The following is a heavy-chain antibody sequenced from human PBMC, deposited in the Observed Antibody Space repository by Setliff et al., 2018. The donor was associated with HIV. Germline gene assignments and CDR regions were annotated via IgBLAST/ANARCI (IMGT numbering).Heavy chain of an antibody. CDR2: IYYSGST. V-gene: IGHV4-39*01. CDR3: ARYSYGYVRDLRFDP. Sequence: SETLSLTCTVSGGSIRSSSSYWGWIRQPPGKGLEWIGIIYYSGSTYYKPSLKSRVTISVDTSKNQFSLKLRAVTAADSAVYYCARYSYGYVRDLRFDPWGQGTLVTVSS. D-gene: IGHD5-18*01. J-gene: IGHJ5*02. CDR1: GGSIRSSSSY.